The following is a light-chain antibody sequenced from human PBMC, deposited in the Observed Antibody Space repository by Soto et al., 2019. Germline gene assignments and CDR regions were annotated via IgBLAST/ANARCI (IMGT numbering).Light chain of an antibody. CDR2: DVS. J-gene: IGLJ3*02. CDR1: SSDIGRYNY. Sequence: QSALTQPRSVSGSPGQSVTISCTGSSSDIGRYNYVSWYQQHPGKPPKLITYDVSERPSGVPDRFSGSKSANTASLTISGLQAEDEADYYCAAWDDSLRGWVFGGGTKLTVL. V-gene: IGLV2-11*01. CDR3: AAWDDSLRGWV.